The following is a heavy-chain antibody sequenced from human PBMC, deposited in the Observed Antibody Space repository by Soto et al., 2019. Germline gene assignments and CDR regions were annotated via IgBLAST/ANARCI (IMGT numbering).Heavy chain of an antibody. CDR3: AREVGTLWLPLGELSFSDPTFDY. CDR1: GFTFSSYG. D-gene: IGHD3-16*02. Sequence: GGSLRLSCAASGFTFSSYGMHWVRQAPGKGLEWVAVIWYDGSNKYYADSVKGRFTISRDNSKNTLYLQMNSLRVEDTAVYYCAREVGTLWLPLGELSFSDPTFDYWGQGTLVTVSS. J-gene: IGHJ4*02. CDR2: IWYDGSNK. V-gene: IGHV3-33*01.